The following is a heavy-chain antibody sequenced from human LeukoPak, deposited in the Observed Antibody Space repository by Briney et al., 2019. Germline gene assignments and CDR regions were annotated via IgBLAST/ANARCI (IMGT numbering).Heavy chain of an antibody. CDR3: AREALRFLEWYPGYGMDV. D-gene: IGHD3-3*01. Sequence: SETLSLTCAVYGGSFSGYYWSWIRQPPGKGLEWIGEINHSGSTNYNPSLKSRVTISVDTSKNQFSLKLSSVTAADTAVYYCAREALRFLEWYPGYGMDVWGQGTTVTVSS. J-gene: IGHJ6*02. V-gene: IGHV4-34*01. CDR2: INHSGST. CDR1: GGSFSGYY.